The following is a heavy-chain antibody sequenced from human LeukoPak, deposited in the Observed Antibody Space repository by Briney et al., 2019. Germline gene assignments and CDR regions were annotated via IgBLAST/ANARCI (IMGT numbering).Heavy chain of an antibody. J-gene: IGHJ4*02. V-gene: IGHV1-8*01. CDR3: AKILQYPRDDY. D-gene: IGHD4-11*01. CDR1: GYSFSAYD. Sequence: GASVKVSCKASGYSFSAYDVQWVRQATGQGLEWMGWMNPNSGNTGYAQNFQGRVTMTRDTSISTAYMELSRLRSDDTAVYYCAKILQYPRDDYWGQGSLVTVSS. CDR2: MNPNSGNT.